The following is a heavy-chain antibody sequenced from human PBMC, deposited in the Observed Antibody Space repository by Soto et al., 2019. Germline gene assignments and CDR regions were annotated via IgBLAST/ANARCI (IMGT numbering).Heavy chain of an antibody. D-gene: IGHD3-3*01. CDR1: GYTFTGYD. CDR3: ARGFDYYGMDV. V-gene: IGHV1-2*04. J-gene: IGHJ6*02. CDR2: ISPNSGDT. Sequence: ASVKVSCKASGYTFTGYDMHWVRQAPGQGLEWMGWISPNSGDTNYAQKFQGWVTMTRDTSISTAYMELSRLRSDDTAVYYCARGFDYYGMDVWGQGTTVTVSS.